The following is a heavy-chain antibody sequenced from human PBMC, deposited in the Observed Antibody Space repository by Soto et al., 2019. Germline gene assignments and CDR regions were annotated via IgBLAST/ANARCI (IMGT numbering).Heavy chain of an antibody. D-gene: IGHD3-16*01. Sequence: SETLSLTCPVAGGYISSRGSMSGRSFYWGWMRQPPGKGLEWIASISYSDGSFYNSSLKSRLTISVDTSKNQFSLRLRSVTAADTAVYYCARQLGDIDYWGRGTLVTVSS. J-gene: IGHJ4*02. CDR2: ISYSDGS. CDR1: GGYISSRGSMSGRSFY. CDR3: ARQLGDIDY. V-gene: IGHV4-39*01.